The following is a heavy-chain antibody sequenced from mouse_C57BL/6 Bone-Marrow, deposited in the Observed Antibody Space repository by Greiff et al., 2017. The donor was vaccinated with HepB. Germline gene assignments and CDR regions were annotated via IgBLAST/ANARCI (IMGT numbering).Heavy chain of an antibody. CDR1: GFTFSDYG. D-gene: IGHD1-1*01. CDR2: ISSGSSTI. Sequence: EVMLVESGGGFVKPGGSLKLSCAASGFTFSDYGMHWVRQAPEKGLEWVAYISSGSSTIYYADTVKGRFTISRDNAKNTLFLQMTSLRSEDTAMYYCARTTVVTYWYFDVWGTGTTVTVSS. J-gene: IGHJ1*03. CDR3: ARTTVVTYWYFDV. V-gene: IGHV5-17*01.